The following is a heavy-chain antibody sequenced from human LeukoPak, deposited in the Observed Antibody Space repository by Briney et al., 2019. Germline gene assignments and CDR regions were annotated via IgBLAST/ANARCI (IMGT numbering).Heavy chain of an antibody. CDR3: ARHTGGGWRITMVRGVIAFAFDI. V-gene: IGHV3-30*01. CDR2: ISYDGSNK. D-gene: IGHD3-10*01. CDR1: GFTFSSYA. J-gene: IGHJ3*02. Sequence: PGGSLRLSCAASGFTFSSYAMHWVRQAPGKGLEWVAVISYDGSNKYYADSVKGRFTISRDNSKTTLYLQMNSLRPEDTAVYYCARHTGGGWRITMVRGVIAFAFDIWGQGTMVTVSS.